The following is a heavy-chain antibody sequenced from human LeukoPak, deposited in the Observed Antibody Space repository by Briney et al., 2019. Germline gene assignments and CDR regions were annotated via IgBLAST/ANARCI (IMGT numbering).Heavy chain of an antibody. V-gene: IGHV3-33*01. J-gene: IGHJ4*02. CDR3: ARGIYSGYHYFDY. CDR2: LWSDGSNK. D-gene: IGHD5-12*01. CDR1: GFTFGGYG. Sequence: GGSLGLSCAASGFTFGGYGMHWVRQPPGKGLEWVAVLWSDGSNKYYEDSVKGRFTISRDNSKNTLYLQMNSLRADDTAVYYCARGIYSGYHYFDYWGQGTLVTVSP.